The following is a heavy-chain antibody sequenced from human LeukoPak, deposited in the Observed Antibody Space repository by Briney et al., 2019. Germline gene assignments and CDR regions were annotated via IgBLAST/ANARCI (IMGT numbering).Heavy chain of an antibody. D-gene: IGHD6-13*01. CDR2: IYYCGST. J-gene: IGHJ4*02. CDR3: AAGIAAAVPFDY. V-gene: IGHV4-31*03. Sequence: SQTLSLTCTVSGGSISSGGYYWSWIRQHPGKGLEWIGYIYYCGSTYYNPSLKSRVTISVDTSKNQFSLKLSSVTAADTAVYYCAAGIAAAVPFDYWGQGTLVTVSS. CDR1: GGSISSGGYY.